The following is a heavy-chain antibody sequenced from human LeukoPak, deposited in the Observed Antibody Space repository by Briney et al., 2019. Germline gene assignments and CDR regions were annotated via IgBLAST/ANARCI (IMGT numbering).Heavy chain of an antibody. CDR2: ISGSGGST. V-gene: IGHV3-23*01. J-gene: IGHJ4*02. CDR1: GFTVSSKY. Sequence: PGGSLRLSCAASGFTVSSKYMSWVRQAPGKGLEWVSAISGSGGSTYYADSVKGRFTISRDNSKNTLYLQMNSLRAEDTAVYYCAKDEYYGYFRQFDYWGQGTLVTVSS. D-gene: IGHD3-10*01. CDR3: AKDEYYGYFRQFDY.